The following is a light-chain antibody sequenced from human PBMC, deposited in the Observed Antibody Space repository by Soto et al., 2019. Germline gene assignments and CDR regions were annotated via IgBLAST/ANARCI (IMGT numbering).Light chain of an antibody. Sequence: PSPQSFTHGEIAPPSFRASQSVSSRQLAWYQQKPGQPPRLLIYGASTRATGIPVRFSGSGSGTDFTLTISRLEPEDFAVYYCQQFGSSVTFGQGTRLEIK. CDR3: QQFGSSVT. J-gene: IGKJ5*01. V-gene: IGKV3-20*01. CDR2: GAS. CDR1: QSVSSRQ.